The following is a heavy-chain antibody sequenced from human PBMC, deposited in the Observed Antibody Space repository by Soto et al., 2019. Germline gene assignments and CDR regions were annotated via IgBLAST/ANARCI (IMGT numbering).Heavy chain of an antibody. D-gene: IGHD3-22*01. V-gene: IGHV4-34*01. CDR1: GGSFSGYY. Sequence: SETLSLTCAVYGGSFSGYYWSWIRQPPGKGLEWIGEINHSGSTNYNPSLKSRVTISVDRSKNQFSLKLSSVTAADTAVYYCARVVMETFDYWGQGTLVTVSS. CDR2: INHSGST. J-gene: IGHJ4*02. CDR3: ARVVMETFDY.